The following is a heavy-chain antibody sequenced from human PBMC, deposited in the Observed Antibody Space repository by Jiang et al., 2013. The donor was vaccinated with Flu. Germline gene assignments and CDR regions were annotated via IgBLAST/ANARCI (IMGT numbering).Heavy chain of an antibody. Sequence: RFTISRDNSKNTLYLQMNSLRAEDTAVYYCAKDRYYDILTGPDYWGQGTLVTVSS. CDR3: AKDRYYDILTGPDY. D-gene: IGHD3-9*01. J-gene: IGHJ4*02. V-gene: IGHV3-30*02.